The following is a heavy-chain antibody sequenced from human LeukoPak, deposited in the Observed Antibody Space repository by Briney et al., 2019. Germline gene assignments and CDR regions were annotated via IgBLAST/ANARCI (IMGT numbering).Heavy chain of an antibody. D-gene: IGHD3-10*01. CDR1: GFTFSGSG. CDR3: AREKSYYGSGSYPNWFDP. V-gene: IGHV3-30*03. Sequence: PGGSLRLSCAASGFTFSGSGMHWVRQAPGQGLEWVSIISYDGSDKYYADSVKGRFTISRDNAKNSLYLQMNSLRAEDTAVYYCAREKSYYGSGSYPNWFDPWGQGTLVTVSS. J-gene: IGHJ5*02. CDR2: ISYDGSDK.